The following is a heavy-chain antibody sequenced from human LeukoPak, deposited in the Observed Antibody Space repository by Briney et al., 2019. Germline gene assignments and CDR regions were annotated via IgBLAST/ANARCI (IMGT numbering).Heavy chain of an antibody. Sequence: PGGSLRLSCAASGFTFSSYEMNWVRQAPGKGLEWISYISSSGSTIYYADSVKGRFTISRDNAKNSLYLQMNSLRAEDTAVYYCARREWLGRFDYWGQGTLVTVSS. J-gene: IGHJ4*02. D-gene: IGHD3-3*01. CDR3: ARREWLGRFDY. V-gene: IGHV3-48*03. CDR1: GFTFSSYE. CDR2: ISSSGSTI.